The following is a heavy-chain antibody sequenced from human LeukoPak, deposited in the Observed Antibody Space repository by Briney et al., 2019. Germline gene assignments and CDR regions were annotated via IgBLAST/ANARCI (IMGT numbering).Heavy chain of an antibody. CDR3: ARSRLLRSSFWYFDL. J-gene: IGHJ2*01. CDR2: IIPILGTA. V-gene: IGHV1-69*05. D-gene: IGHD3-22*01. Sequence: ASVKVSCKASGGTFSSYAISWVRQAPGQGLEWMGGIIPILGTANYAQKFQGRVTITTDESTSTAYMELSSLRSEDTAVYYCARSRLLRSSFWYFDLWGRGTLVTVSS. CDR1: GGTFSSYA.